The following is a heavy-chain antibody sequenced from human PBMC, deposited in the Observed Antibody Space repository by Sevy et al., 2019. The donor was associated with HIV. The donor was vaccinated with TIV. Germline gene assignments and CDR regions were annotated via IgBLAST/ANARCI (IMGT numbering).Heavy chain of an antibody. D-gene: IGHD4-17*01. CDR1: GFAFSNYYA. J-gene: IGHJ6*02. Sequence: GGSLRLSCAASGFAFSNYYAMHWVRQAPGKGLEWVALISYDGSDKYYADSVKSRFTVYRDNLQNTLFLQMNSLTTEDTAGYYCARPRANYVDHYFFYAMDVWGQGTTVTVSS. CDR2: ISYDGSDK. CDR3: ARPRANYVDHYFFYAMDV. V-gene: IGHV3-30-3*01.